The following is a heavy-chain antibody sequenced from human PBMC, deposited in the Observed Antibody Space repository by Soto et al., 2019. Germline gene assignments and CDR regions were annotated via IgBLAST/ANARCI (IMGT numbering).Heavy chain of an antibody. D-gene: IGHD5-12*01. V-gene: IGHV1-24*01. CDR2: FDREDGET. Sequence: ASVKVSCKVSGYTLAELSIHCVRQAPGKGLEWVGGFDREDGETIYAHKFQGRVTMTEDTSTDTAYMELSSLRSEDTAVYYCATDSSGYDFNWFDPWGQGTLVTVSS. CDR3: ATDSSGYDFNWFDP. CDR1: GYTLAELS. J-gene: IGHJ5*02.